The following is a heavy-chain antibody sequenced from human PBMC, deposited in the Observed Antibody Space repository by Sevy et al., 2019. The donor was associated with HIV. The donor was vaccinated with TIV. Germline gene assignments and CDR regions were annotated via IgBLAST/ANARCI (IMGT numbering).Heavy chain of an antibody. CDR1: GYTLTELS. V-gene: IGHV1-24*01. Sequence: ASVKVSCKVSGYTLTELSMHWVRQAPGKGLEWMGGFDPEDGETIYAQKFQGRVTMTEDTSTDTAYMELSGLRSEDTAVYYCASSPFSGYDYPRPNYYYYMDVWGKGTTVTVSS. CDR3: ASSPFSGYDYPRPNYYYYMDV. J-gene: IGHJ6*03. D-gene: IGHD5-12*01. CDR2: FDPEDGET.